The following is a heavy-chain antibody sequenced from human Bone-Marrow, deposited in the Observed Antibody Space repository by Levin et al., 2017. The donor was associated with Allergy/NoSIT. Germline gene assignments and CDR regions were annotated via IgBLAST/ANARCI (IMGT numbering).Heavy chain of an antibody. D-gene: IGHD3/OR15-3a*01. CDR2: IYYSGTA. Sequence: SSETLSLTCTVSGGSINSGGHVWTWIRQHPGKGLEWIGYIYYSGTAYYNPSLKSRVAISVDTSESQFSLKLNSVTAADTAVYYCARGAGLDNDAFDIWGQGTKVTVSA. CDR3: ARGAGLDNDAFDI. J-gene: IGHJ3*02. V-gene: IGHV4-31*03. CDR1: GGSINSGGHV.